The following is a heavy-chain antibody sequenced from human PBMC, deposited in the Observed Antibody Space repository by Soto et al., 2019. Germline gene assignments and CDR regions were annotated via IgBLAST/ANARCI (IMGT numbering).Heavy chain of an antibody. V-gene: IGHV3-23*01. CDR2: VTGSGSST. Sequence: PGGSLRLSCAASEFTFTSYAMSWVRRAPGKGLEWVSTVTGSGSSTYYADSVKGRFTISRDNSKNTLYLQMNSLRAEDTAVYYCAKGPSRYCSGGSCYDHYYYMDVWGKGTTVTVSS. J-gene: IGHJ6*03. D-gene: IGHD2-15*01. CDR1: EFTFTSYA. CDR3: AKGPSRYCSGGSCYDHYYYMDV.